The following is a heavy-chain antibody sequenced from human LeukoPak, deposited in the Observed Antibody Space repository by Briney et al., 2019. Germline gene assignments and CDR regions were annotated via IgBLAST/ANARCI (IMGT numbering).Heavy chain of an antibody. V-gene: IGHV3-30*18. D-gene: IGHD6-19*01. J-gene: IGHJ4*02. CDR2: ISYDGSRE. Sequence: PGGSLRRSYVASGFTFRSYGIHCLLQAPGKALQALPDISYDGSREYYAYSVKGRFTISRDNSKDTLFLQMNTLRPEDTAVYYCAKDGYGPEDSSGYRVDDCWGQGTLVTVSS. CDR1: GFTFRSYG. CDR3: AKDGYGPEDSSGYRVDDC.